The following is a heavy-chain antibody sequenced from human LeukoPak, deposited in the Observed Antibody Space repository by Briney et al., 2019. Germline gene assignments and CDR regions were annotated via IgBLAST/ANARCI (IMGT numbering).Heavy chain of an antibody. V-gene: IGHV3-23*01. CDR1: GVTFSSYA. D-gene: IGHD2-2*01. CDR2: ISGSGGST. J-gene: IGHJ4*02. Sequence: GGSLRLSCAASGVTFSSYAMSWVRQAPGKGLEWVSAISGSGGSTYYADSVKGRFTISRDNSKNTLYLQMNSLRAEDTAVYYCARDYCRTTSCLESWGQGTLVTVCS. CDR3: ARDYCRTTSCLES.